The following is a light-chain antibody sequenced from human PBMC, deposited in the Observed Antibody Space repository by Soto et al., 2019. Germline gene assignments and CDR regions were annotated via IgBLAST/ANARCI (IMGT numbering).Light chain of an antibody. V-gene: IGLV2-14*03. CDR2: DVS. CDR3: SSYTSRSSITLTV. J-gene: IGLJ2*01. Sequence: QSALTQPASVSGSPGQSITISCTGTSDDVGHYNYVSWYQQHPGKAPKLMIYDVSNRPSGISNRFSGSKSGNTASLTISGLQPEDEADYYCSSYTSRSSITLTVFGGGTKLTVL. CDR1: SDDVGHYNY.